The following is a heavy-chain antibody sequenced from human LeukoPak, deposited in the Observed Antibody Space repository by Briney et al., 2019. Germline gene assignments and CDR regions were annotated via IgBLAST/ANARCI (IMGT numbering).Heavy chain of an antibody. CDR3: AIGSSVGNWFDP. V-gene: IGHV3-21*01. J-gene: IGHJ5*02. Sequence: GGSLRLSCAASGFSFSVFWMHWVRQAPGKGLEWVSSISSSSSYIYYADSVKGRFTISRDNAKNSLYLQMNSLRAEDTAVYYCAIGSSVGNWFDPWGQGTLVTVSS. CDR1: GFSFSVFW. D-gene: IGHD3-22*01. CDR2: ISSSSSYI.